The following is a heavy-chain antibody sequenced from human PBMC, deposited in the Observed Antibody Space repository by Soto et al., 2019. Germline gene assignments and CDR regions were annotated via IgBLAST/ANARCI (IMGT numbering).Heavy chain of an antibody. Sequence: GASVKVSCKASGYTFTSYGISWVRQAPGQGLEWMGWISAYNGNTNYAQKLQGRVTMTTDTSTSTAYMELRSLRSDDTAVYYCARDPEDDFWSGYYWFDPWGQGTLVTVSS. J-gene: IGHJ5*02. V-gene: IGHV1-18*01. CDR2: ISAYNGNT. D-gene: IGHD3-3*01. CDR1: GYTFTSYG. CDR3: ARDPEDDFWSGYYWFDP.